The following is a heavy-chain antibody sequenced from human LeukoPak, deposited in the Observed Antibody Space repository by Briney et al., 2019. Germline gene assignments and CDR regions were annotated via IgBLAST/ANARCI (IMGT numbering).Heavy chain of an antibody. Sequence: GGSLRLSCAASGFRFSDYYLSWIRQAPGKGLEWVSYISSSSSTIYYAGSVKGRFTISRDNAKNSLYLQMNSLRAEDTAVYYCARDRRYSGYGDYWGQGTLVTVSS. CDR1: GFRFSDYY. D-gene: IGHD5-12*01. J-gene: IGHJ4*02. CDR2: ISSSSSTI. CDR3: ARDRRYSGYGDY. V-gene: IGHV3-11*04.